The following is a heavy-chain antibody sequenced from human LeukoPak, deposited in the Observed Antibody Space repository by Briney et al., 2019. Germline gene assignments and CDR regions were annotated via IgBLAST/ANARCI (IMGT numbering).Heavy chain of an antibody. CDR1: GGSISSGGYY. Sequence: KPSQTLSLTCTVPGGSISSGGYYWSWIRQHPGKGLEWIGYIYYSGSTYYNPSLKSRVTISVDTSKNQFSLKLSSVTAADTAVYYCARGYCSSTSCYTGYGMDVWGQGTTVTVSS. CDR2: IYYSGST. CDR3: ARGYCSSTSCYTGYGMDV. V-gene: IGHV4-31*03. J-gene: IGHJ6*02. D-gene: IGHD2-2*02.